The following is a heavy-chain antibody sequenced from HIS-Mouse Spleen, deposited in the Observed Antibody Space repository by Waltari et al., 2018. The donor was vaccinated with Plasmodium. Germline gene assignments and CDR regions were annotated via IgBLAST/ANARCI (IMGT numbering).Heavy chain of an antibody. V-gene: IGHV3-74*01. CDR3: ARVGDFWSGYCNDY. D-gene: IGHD3-3*01. J-gene: IGHJ4*02. CDR2: INSDGSST. Sequence: EVQLVESGGGLVQPGGSLRLSCAASGFTFSSYWMHWVRQAPGKGLVGVSRINSDGSSTSYADSGKGRFTISRDNAKNTLYLQMNSLRAEDTAVYYCARVGDFWSGYCNDYWGQGTLVTVSS. CDR1: GFTFSSYW.